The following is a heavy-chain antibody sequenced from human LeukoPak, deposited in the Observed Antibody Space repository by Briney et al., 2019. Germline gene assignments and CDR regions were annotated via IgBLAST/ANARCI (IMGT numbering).Heavy chain of an antibody. J-gene: IGHJ5*02. CDR3: VRIPNSADFPNWLDP. V-gene: IGHV3-21*03. CDR2: LGHSRSNV. Sequence: GWSLRVSSAASGFTFSTSTMNWVRQAPGQGLEWVSSLGHSRSNVYYTDSVRGRFYVSSVNAKHSLYLQITSMRAEDTAVYFGVRIPNSADFPNWLDPWGQGTLVTVSS. CDR1: GFTFSTST. D-gene: IGHD2/OR15-2a*01.